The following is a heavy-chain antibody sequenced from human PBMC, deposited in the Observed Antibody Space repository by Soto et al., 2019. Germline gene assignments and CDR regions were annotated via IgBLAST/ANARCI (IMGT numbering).Heavy chain of an antibody. D-gene: IGHD6-6*01. CDR1: GFTFSSYW. CDR2: IKQDGSEK. CDR3: ARDREISYSSSSDY. V-gene: IGHV3-7*03. Sequence: GGSLRLSCAASGFTFSSYWMSWVRQAPGKGLEWVANIKQDGSEKYYVDSVKGRFTISRDNAKNSLYLQMNSLRAEDTAVYYCARDREISYSSSSDYWGQGTLVTVSS. J-gene: IGHJ4*02.